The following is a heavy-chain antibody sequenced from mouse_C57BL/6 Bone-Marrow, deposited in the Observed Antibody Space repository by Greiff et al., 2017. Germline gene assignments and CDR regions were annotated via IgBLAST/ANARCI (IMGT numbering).Heavy chain of an antibody. J-gene: IGHJ4*01. CDR1: GFTFSSYA. CDR2: ISDGGSYT. CDR3: ARGEDYAMDY. Sequence: EVQLVESGGGLVKPGGSQKLSCAASGFTFSSYAMSWVRQTPEKRLEWVATISDGGSYTYYPDNVKGRFTISRDNAKNNLYLQMSHLKSEDTAMYYCARGEDYAMDYWGQGTSVTVSS. V-gene: IGHV5-4*01.